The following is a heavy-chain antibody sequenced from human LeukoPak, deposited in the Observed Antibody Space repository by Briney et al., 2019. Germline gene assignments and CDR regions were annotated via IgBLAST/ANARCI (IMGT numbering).Heavy chain of an antibody. CDR3: AREIFASGSYPDF. J-gene: IGHJ4*02. V-gene: IGHV3-33*01. CDR1: GFSFNTCA. Sequence: GRPLTLSYAASGFSFNTCAMHGLRQAPGRGLEWVTLLWHDGSHKFYSNSVRHQFTISRDNSKNAVYLQMNNLRPEDTAVYYCAREIFASGSYPDFWGQGTLVTVSS. D-gene: IGHD3-10*01. CDR2: LWHDGSHK.